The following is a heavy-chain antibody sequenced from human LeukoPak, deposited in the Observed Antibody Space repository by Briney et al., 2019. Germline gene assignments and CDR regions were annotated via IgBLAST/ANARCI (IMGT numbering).Heavy chain of an antibody. CDR1: GYTITGYY. J-gene: IGHJ3*02. Sequence: ASVKVSCKASGYTITGYYMHWVRQAPGQGLEWMGWINPNSGGTNYAQKFQGRVTMTRDTSISTAYMELSRLRSDDTAVYYCARENFIFGVVMRSNAFDIWGQGTMVTVSS. D-gene: IGHD3-3*02. CDR3: ARENFIFGVVMRSNAFDI. V-gene: IGHV1-2*02. CDR2: INPNSGGT.